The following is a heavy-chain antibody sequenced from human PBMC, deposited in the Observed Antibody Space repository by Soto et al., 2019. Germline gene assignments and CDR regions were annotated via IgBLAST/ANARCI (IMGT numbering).Heavy chain of an antibody. V-gene: IGHV1-3*01. CDR2: INAGNGNT. CDR1: GYTLTSYA. J-gene: IGHJ4*02. Sequence: GASLKLSCKSSGYTLTSYAMHWVRQAPGQRLEWMGWINAGNGNTKYSQKFQGRVTITRDTSASTAYMELSSLRSEDTAVYYCARDHDYGDFFGYWGQGTLVTVSS. CDR3: ARDHDYGDFFGY. D-gene: IGHD4-17*01.